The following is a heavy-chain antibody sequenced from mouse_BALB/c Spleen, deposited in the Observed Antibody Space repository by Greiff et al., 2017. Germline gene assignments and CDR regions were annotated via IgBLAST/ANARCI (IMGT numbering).Heavy chain of an antibody. D-gene: IGHD2-1*01. CDR3: ARYGNFGAMDY. Sequence: QVQLKESGPGLVAPSQSLSITCTVSGFSLTGYGVNWVRQPPGKGLEWLGMIWGDGSTDYNSALKSRLSISKDNSKSQVFLKMNSLQTDDTARYYCARYGNFGAMDYLGQGTSVTVSS. CDR1: GFSLTGYG. J-gene: IGHJ4*01. CDR2: IWGDGST. V-gene: IGHV2-6-7*01.